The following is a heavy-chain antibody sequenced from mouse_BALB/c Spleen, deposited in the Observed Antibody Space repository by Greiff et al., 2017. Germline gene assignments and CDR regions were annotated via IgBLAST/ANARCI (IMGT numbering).Heavy chain of an antibody. Sequence: EVQRVESGGGLVKPGGSLKLSCAASGFTFSSYAMSWVRQTPEKRLEWVASISSGGSTYYPDSVKGRFTISRDNARNILYLQMSSLRSEDTAMYYCARGAYYRYDVLYDFDYWGQGTTLTVSS. J-gene: IGHJ2*01. CDR2: ISSGGST. D-gene: IGHD2-14*01. V-gene: IGHV5-6-5*01. CDR1: GFTFSSYA. CDR3: ARGAYYRYDVLYDFDY.